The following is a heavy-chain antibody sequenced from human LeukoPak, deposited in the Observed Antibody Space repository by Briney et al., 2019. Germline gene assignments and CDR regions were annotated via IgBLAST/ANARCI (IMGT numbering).Heavy chain of an antibody. CDR2: ISGSGDST. J-gene: IGHJ4*02. CDR3: AKDLQGGNYYSLDY. Sequence: GGSLTLSCAASGFTFSRYGTSWARQAPGKGLEWVSVISGSGDSTYYPDSVKGRFTISRDNSKKTLYLQMNSLTAADTAVYYCAKDLQGGNYYSLDYWGQGTLVTVSS. D-gene: IGHD1-26*01. CDR1: GFTFSRYG. V-gene: IGHV3-23*01.